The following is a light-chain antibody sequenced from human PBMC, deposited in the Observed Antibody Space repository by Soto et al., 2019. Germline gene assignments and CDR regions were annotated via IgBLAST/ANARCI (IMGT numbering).Light chain of an antibody. Sequence: DIQMTQSPSTLSASVGDRATVTCRASQSINTWLAWYQQKPGKAPKLLIYDASSLQSGVPSRFTGRGSGTEFTLTISSLQPDDFATYYCQQYDTYSRTFGQGTKVDIK. CDR3: QQYDTYSRT. J-gene: IGKJ1*01. V-gene: IGKV1-5*01. CDR1: QSINTW. CDR2: DAS.